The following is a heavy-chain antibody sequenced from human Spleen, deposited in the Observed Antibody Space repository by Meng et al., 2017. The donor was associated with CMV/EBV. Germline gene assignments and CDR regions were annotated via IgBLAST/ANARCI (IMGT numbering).Heavy chain of an antibody. D-gene: IGHD4-17*01. J-gene: IGHJ4*02. CDR1: GFTFSSYG. V-gene: IGHV3-30*02. CDR2: IRIDGTYK. CDR3: VRALDHDYHDYYFDH. Sequence: GESLKISCAASGFTFSSYGMHWVRQAPGKGLEWVAFIRIDGTYKYYAASVKGRFTISRDISKNTLNLQMNSLGAEDTAIYYCVRALDHDYHDYYFDHWGQGTLVTVSS.